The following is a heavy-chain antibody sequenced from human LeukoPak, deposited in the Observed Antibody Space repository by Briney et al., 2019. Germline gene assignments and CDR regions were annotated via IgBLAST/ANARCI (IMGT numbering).Heavy chain of an antibody. J-gene: IGHJ6*03. CDR2: INPNSGGT. Sequence: ASVKVSCKASGYTFTGYYMHWVRQAPGQGLEWMGWINPNSGGTNYAQKFQGRVTMTRDTSISTAYMELSRLRSDDTAAYYCARGGYCSSTSCLRGYYYYMDVWGKGTTVTVSS. CDR1: GYTFTGYY. CDR3: ARGGYCSSTSCLRGYYYYMDV. V-gene: IGHV1-2*02. D-gene: IGHD2-2*01.